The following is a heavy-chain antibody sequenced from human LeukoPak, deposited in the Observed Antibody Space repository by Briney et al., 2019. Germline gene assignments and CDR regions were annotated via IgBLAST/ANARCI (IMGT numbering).Heavy chain of an antibody. CDR2: MNPNSGNT. J-gene: IGHJ4*02. CDR3: AKTVERYCGGDCYVMGY. Sequence: ASVKVSCKASGYTFTSYDINWVRQATGQGLEWMGWMNPNSGNTGYAQKFQGRVTITRNTSISTAYMELSSLRAEDTAVYYCAKTVERYCGGDCYVMGYWGQGTLVTVSS. V-gene: IGHV1-8*03. D-gene: IGHD2-21*02. CDR1: GYTFTSYD.